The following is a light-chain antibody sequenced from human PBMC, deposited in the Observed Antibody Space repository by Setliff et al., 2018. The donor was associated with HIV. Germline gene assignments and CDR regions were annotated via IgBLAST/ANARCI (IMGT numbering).Light chain of an antibody. Sequence: LTQPASVSGSPGQSITISCTGTSSDVGSYKLVSWYQQHPGKAPKVMIYEVTKRPSGVSNRFSGSKSANTASPTISGLQAEDEADYYCCSYAGSGTLYVFGTGTKVT. CDR1: SSDVGSYKL. V-gene: IGLV2-23*02. J-gene: IGLJ1*01. CDR3: CSYAGSGTLYV. CDR2: EVT.